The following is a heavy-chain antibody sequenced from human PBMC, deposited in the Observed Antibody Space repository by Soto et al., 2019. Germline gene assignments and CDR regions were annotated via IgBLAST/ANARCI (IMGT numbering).Heavy chain of an antibody. V-gene: IGHV4-59*08. D-gene: IGHD2-2*01. CDR3: ARSPRMVVVPAANNWFDP. Sequence: QVQLQESGPGLVKPSETLSLTCTVSGGSISSYYWSWIRQPPGKGLEWIGYIYYSGSTNYNPSLKSRVTISVDTSKNQCSLKLSSVTAADTAVYYCARSPRMVVVPAANNWFDPWGQGTLVTVSS. CDR1: GGSISSYY. J-gene: IGHJ5*02. CDR2: IYYSGST.